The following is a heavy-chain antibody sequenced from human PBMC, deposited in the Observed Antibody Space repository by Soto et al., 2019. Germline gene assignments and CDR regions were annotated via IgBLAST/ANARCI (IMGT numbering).Heavy chain of an antibody. CDR3: TRMSGAHVPFFSYGMEV. CDR2: MNSDGTIT. V-gene: IGHV3-74*01. D-gene: IGHD2-8*01. Sequence: DVQLVESGGTLVQPGGSLRLSCAASGFTFSTYWMNWVRQVPGEGLVWLAGMNSDGTITNYADSVQGRFTISRDNVKNPLSLQMTGLSGENTSDYYSTRMSGAHVPFFSYGMEVWGRGTKVTVYS. CDR1: GFTFSTYW. J-gene: IGHJ6*02.